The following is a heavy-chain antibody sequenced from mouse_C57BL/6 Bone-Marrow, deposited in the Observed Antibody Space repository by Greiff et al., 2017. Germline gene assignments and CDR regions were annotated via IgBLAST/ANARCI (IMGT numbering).Heavy chain of an antibody. CDR2: FDPENGDT. Sequence: EVQLQQSGAELVRPGASVKLSCTASGFNIKDDYMHWVKQRPEQGLEWIGWFDPENGDTEYASKFQGKATITADTSSNTAYLQLCSLTSEDTAVYYCTTRSNAPYWGQGTLVTVSA. V-gene: IGHV14-4*01. CDR3: TTRSNAPY. D-gene: IGHD2-5*01. J-gene: IGHJ3*01. CDR1: GFNIKDDY.